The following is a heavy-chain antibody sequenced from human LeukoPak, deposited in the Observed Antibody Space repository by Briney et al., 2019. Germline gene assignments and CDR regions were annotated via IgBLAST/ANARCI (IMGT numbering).Heavy chain of an antibody. CDR2: MNPNSGNT. Sequence: ASVKVSCKASGYTFTSEDINWVRQATGQGLEWMGWMNPNSGNTGYAQKFQSRVTMTRNTSISTAYMELSSLRSDDTAVYFCARGRRGDSSSAFDIWGQGTMVTVSS. V-gene: IGHV1-8*01. CDR3: ARGRRGDSSSAFDI. J-gene: IGHJ3*02. D-gene: IGHD3-22*01. CDR1: GYTFTSED.